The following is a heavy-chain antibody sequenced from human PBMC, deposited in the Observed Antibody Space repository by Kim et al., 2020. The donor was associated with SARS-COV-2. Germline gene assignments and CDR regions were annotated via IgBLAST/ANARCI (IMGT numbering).Heavy chain of an antibody. CDR3: ARASSGYYSFDY. D-gene: IGHD3-22*01. V-gene: IGHV5-51*01. J-gene: IGHJ4*02. Sequence: RYSPSFQGPVTISADQSISTAYLQWSSLKASDTAMYYCARASSGYYSFDYWGQGTLVTVSS.